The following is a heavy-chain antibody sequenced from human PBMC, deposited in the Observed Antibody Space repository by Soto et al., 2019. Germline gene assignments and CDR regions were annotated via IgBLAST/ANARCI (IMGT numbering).Heavy chain of an antibody. CDR1: GYTFTSYG. CDR2: ISAYNGNT. V-gene: IGHV1-18*01. CDR3: ARDSPPPRE. J-gene: IGHJ4*02. Sequence: QVQLVQSGAEVKKPGASVKVSCKASGYTFTSYGIICVRQAPGQGLEWMGWISAYNGNTNYAQKLQGRVTMTTDTSTSKASMELMSLSSDDTALYYCARDSPPPREWGQGTLVTVSS.